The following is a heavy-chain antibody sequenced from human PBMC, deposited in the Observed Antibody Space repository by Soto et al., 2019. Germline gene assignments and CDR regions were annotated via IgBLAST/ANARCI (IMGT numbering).Heavy chain of an antibody. V-gene: IGHV4-4*02. J-gene: IGHJ6*02. CDR3: AKHYGSGYYYYGMDV. CDR2: IYHSGST. Sequence: SETLSLTCNVSGASISSYNYWGWFRQPPGKGLEWIGEIYHSGSTNYNPSLKSRVTISVDKSKNQFSLKLSSVTAADTAVYYCAKHYGSGYYYYGMDVWGQGTTVTVSS. D-gene: IGHD3-10*01. CDR1: GASISSYNY.